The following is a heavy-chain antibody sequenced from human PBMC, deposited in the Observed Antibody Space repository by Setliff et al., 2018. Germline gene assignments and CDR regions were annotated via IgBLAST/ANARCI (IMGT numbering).Heavy chain of an antibody. J-gene: IGHJ6*03. CDR2: INHSGST. V-gene: IGHV4-34*01. Sequence: PSETLSLTCAVYGGSFSGYYWSWIRQPPGKGLEWIGEINHSGSTNYNPSLKSRVTISVDTSKNQFSLKLSSVTAADTAVYYCARDFSSSWYGSYYYHYYMDVWGKGTTVTVSS. D-gene: IGHD6-13*01. CDR3: ARDFSSSWYGSYYYHYYMDV. CDR1: GGSFSGYY.